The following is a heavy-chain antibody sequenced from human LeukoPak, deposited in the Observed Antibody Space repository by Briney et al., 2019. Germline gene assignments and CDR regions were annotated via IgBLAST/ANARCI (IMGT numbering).Heavy chain of an antibody. CDR3: ACTAYYYYYLDV. CDR1: GFTFGSHA. Sequence: GGSLRLSCPASGFTFGSHAMSWVRQAPGGGLEWVSAVSGSGDNTYYADSVKGRFTISRDNSKNTLYLHMSSLRAEDTAVYYCACTAYYYYYLDVWGKGTTVTVSS. D-gene: IGHD5-18*01. V-gene: IGHV3-23*01. CDR2: VSGSGDNT. J-gene: IGHJ6*03.